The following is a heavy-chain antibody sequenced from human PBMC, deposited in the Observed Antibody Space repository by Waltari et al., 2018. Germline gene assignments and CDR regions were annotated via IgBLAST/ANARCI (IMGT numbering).Heavy chain of an antibody. CDR1: GYFINTGFF. J-gene: IGHJ5*02. V-gene: IGHV4-38-2*01. D-gene: IGHD2-2*03. CDR3: ARPTLGYCTSAACRRLET. Sequence: QVQLQESGPGLVRPSETLSLTCDVSGYFINTGFFWGWIRQPPGKGLGWIGNIYHAGTNYYNPSRKHRLMRCLDTSKNQFSLRLNFVDVADTAVYYCARPTLGYCTSAACRRLETWGQGILVTVSS. CDR2: IYHAGTN.